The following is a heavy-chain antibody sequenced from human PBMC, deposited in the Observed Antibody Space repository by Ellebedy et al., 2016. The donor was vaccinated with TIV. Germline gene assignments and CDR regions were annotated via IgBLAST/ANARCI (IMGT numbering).Heavy chain of an antibody. Sequence: GESLKISCAASGFNFRSYWMTWVRQAPGKGLEWVAKIRQEGDEIYYVESVKGRSTISRDNAKNSLFLQKKSLRVEDTSVYYCARRASYGDYAVQVNPWFDPWGQGTLVTVSS. CDR2: IRQEGDEI. D-gene: IGHD4-17*01. J-gene: IGHJ5*02. CDR3: ARRASYGDYAVQVNPWFDP. V-gene: IGHV3-7*01. CDR1: GFNFRSYW.